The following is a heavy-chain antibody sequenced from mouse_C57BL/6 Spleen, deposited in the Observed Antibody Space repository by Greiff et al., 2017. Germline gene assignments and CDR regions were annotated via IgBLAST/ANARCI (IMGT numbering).Heavy chain of an antibody. CDR2: IYPGDGDT. J-gene: IGHJ2*01. V-gene: IGHV1-80*01. CDR3: AREGVYDGYYDY. Sequence: QVQLKESGAELVKPGASVKISCKASGYAFSSYWMNWVKQRPGKGLEWIGQIYPGDGDTNYNGKFKGKATLTADKSSSTAYMQLSSLTSEDSAVYCCAREGVYDGYYDYWGQGTTLTVSS. CDR1: GYAFSSYW. D-gene: IGHD2-3*01.